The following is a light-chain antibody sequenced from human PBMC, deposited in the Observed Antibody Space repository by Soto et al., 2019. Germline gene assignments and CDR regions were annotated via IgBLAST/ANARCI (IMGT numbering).Light chain of an antibody. CDR3: SSYRSSSTLYV. CDR2: EVS. Sequence: QSALTQPASVSGSPGQSITISCTGTSSDVGGYTYVSWYQQHPGKAPKLMIYEVSNRPSGVSNRFSGSKSGNTASLTISGLQPEDEADYYCSSYRSSSTLYVFGTGTKVTV. V-gene: IGLV2-14*01. CDR1: SSDVGGYTY. J-gene: IGLJ1*01.